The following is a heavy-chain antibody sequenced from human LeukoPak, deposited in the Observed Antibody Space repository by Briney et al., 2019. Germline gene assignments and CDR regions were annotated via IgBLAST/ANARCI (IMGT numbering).Heavy chain of an antibody. Sequence: PSETLSLTCTVSGGSISSYYWSWIRQPAGKGLEWIGRIYTSGSTNYDPSLKSRVTMSVDTSKNQFSLKLSSVTAADTAVYYCARVLSSSGADYYFDYWGQGTLVTVSS. J-gene: IGHJ4*02. CDR3: ARVLSSSGADYYFDY. CDR2: IYTSGST. V-gene: IGHV4-4*07. D-gene: IGHD6-6*01. CDR1: GGSISSYY.